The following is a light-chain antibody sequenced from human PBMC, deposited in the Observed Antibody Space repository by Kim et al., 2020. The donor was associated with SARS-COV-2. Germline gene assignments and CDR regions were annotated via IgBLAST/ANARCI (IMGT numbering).Light chain of an antibody. CDR3: QQRDNWPLA. CDR1: QRINRN. Sequence: EIVLTQSPATLSLSPGERATLTCRASQRINRNLAWYQQKPGQAPRLLIYDTSNRATGIPARFSGSGSGTDFTLTISSLEPEDFAVYYCQQRDNWPLAFGQGTKLEI. J-gene: IGKJ2*01. V-gene: IGKV3-11*01. CDR2: DTS.